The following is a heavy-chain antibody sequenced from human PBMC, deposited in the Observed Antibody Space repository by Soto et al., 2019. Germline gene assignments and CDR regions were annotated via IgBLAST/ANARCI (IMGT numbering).Heavy chain of an antibody. J-gene: IGHJ6*02. CDR1: GFTFSSYA. CDR3: ARDAQQLANYGMDG. D-gene: IGHD6-13*01. CDR2: ISYDGSNK. Sequence: GGSLRLSCAASGFTFSSYAMHWVRQAPGKGLEWVAVISYDGSNKYYADSVKGRFTISSDHSKNTLYLQMNSLGAEDTAVYYCARDAQQLANYGMDGWGQGTTVTVSS. V-gene: IGHV3-30-3*01.